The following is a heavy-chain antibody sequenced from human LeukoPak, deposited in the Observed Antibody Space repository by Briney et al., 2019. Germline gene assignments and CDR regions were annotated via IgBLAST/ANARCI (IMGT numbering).Heavy chain of an antibody. CDR3: AXXXXXXXXXXPFXF. J-gene: IGHJ4*02. CDR2: IHNSGTT. Sequence: SETLSLTCAVSGGPFSGYFWSWIRQSSGKGLEWIGEIHNSGTTNYNPSLNSRVTISEDTPKNQFDLKLSSVTASDTAVYYCAXXXXXXXXXXPFXFWGQGTLVTVSS. CDR1: GGPFSGYF. V-gene: IGHV4-34*01.